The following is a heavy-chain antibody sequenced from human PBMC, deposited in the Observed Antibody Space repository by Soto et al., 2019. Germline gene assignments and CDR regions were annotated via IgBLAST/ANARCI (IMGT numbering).Heavy chain of an antibody. D-gene: IGHD4-17*01. CDR3: AHSPTVGHRMTTVTKYYFDY. CDR2: IYWDDDK. Sequence: SGPTLVNPTQTLTLTCTFSGFSLSTSGVGVGWIRQPPGKALEWLALIYWDDDKRYSPSLKSRLTITKDTSKNQVVLTMTNMDPVDTATYYCAHSPTVGHRMTTVTKYYFDYWGQGTLVTVSS. J-gene: IGHJ4*02. V-gene: IGHV2-5*02. CDR1: GFSLSTSGVG.